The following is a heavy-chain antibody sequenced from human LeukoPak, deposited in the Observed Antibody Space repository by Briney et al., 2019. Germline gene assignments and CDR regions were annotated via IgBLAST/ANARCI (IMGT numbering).Heavy chain of an antibody. CDR2: IHSTDSHA. D-gene: IGHD4-17*01. Sequence: GESLKISCQDSGFTLTNYWTGWVRQMPGKGLEWMGIIHSTDSHAKYSPSFQGQVTISVDKSISTAYLQWRGLKASDTAMYYCAGARHGDFRWDYWGQGTLVTVSS. CDR1: GFTLTNYW. J-gene: IGHJ4*02. CDR3: AGARHGDFRWDY. V-gene: IGHV5-51*01.